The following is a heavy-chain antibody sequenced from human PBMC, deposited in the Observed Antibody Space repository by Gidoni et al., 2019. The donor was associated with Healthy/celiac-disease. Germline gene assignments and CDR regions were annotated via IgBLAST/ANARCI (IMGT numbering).Heavy chain of an antibody. V-gene: IGHV3-74*01. CDR3: AREGYSGIYGMDV. CDR1: GCTFSSYW. D-gene: IGHD2-21*01. CDR2: INSDGSST. J-gene: IGHJ6*02. Sequence: EVQLVESVGGLVQPGGSLRLACAASGCTFSSYWMHWVRQAPGKGLVWVSRINSDGSSTSYADSVKGRFTISRDNAKNTLYLQMNSLRAEDTAVYYCAREGYSGIYGMDVWGQGTTVTVSS.